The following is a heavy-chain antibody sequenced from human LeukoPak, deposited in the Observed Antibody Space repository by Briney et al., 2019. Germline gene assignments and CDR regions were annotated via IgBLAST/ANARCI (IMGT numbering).Heavy chain of an antibody. CDR3: ARVVTIAAAEIDY. V-gene: IGHV4-59*08. D-gene: IGHD6-13*01. J-gene: IGHJ4*02. Sequence: SETLSLTCSVSGGSISAYYWTWIRQPPGKGLEWIGYIYYSGSTYYNPSLKSRVTISVDTSKNQFSLKLSSVTAADTAVYYCARVVTIAAAEIDYWGQGTLVTVSS. CDR2: IYYSGST. CDR1: GGSISAYY.